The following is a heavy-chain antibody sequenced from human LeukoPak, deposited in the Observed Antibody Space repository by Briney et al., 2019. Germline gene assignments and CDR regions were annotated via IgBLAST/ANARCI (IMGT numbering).Heavy chain of an antibody. Sequence: SETLSLTCAVSGGSISSGGYSWSWLRQPPGKGLEWIGYIYHSGSTYYNPSLKSRVTISVDRSKNQFSLKLSSVTAADTAVYYCARAPVYYGGNSRWATAYYFDYWGQGTLVTVSS. CDR2: IYHSGST. CDR3: ARAPVYYGGNSRWATAYYFDY. V-gene: IGHV4-30-2*01. J-gene: IGHJ4*02. D-gene: IGHD4-23*01. CDR1: GGSISSGGYS.